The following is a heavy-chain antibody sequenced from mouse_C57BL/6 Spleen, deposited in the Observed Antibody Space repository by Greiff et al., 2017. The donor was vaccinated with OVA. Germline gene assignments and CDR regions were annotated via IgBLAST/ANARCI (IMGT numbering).Heavy chain of an antibody. V-gene: IGHV1-82*01. CDR3: ARWTDLYDDY. Sequence: ESGPELVKPGASVKISCKASGYAFSSSWMNWVKQRPGKGLEWLGRIYPGDGDTNYNGKFKGKATLTADKSSSTAYMQLSSLTSEDSAVYFCARWTDLYDDYWGQGTTLTVSS. J-gene: IGHJ2*01. CDR2: IYPGDGDT. D-gene: IGHD1-1*01. CDR1: GYAFSSSW.